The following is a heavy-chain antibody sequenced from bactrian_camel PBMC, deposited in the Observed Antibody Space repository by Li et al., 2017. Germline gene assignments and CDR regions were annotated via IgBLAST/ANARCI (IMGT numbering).Heavy chain of an antibody. D-gene: IGHD2*01. V-gene: IGHV3S1*01. J-gene: IGHJ4*01. CDR3: VGSPCSGGHCWSEGDY. CDR1: GYAYSRYC. Sequence: HVQLVESGGGSVQTGGSLRLSCAASGYAYSRYCMAWSRQAPGKEREGVAAVHMGGGSTYYADSVKGRFTISRDNAKNTVYLQMNSLKSEDTALYYCVGSPCSGGHCWSEGDYWGQGTQVTVS. CDR2: VHMGGGST.